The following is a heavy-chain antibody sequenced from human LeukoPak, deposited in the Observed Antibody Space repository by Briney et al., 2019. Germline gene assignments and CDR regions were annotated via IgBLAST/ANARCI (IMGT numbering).Heavy chain of an antibody. Sequence: LRLSCTASGFTFGGYAMSWFRQPPGKGLEWIGEIYHSGSTNYNPSLKSRVTISVDMSKNQFSRKLSSETAADPAVYYCPRETYYYASSGYYYFDYWGQGTLVTVSS. D-gene: IGHD3-22*01. CDR2: IYHSGST. CDR3: PRETYYYASSGYYYFDY. CDR1: GFTFGGYA. J-gene: IGHJ4*02. V-gene: IGHV4-34*01.